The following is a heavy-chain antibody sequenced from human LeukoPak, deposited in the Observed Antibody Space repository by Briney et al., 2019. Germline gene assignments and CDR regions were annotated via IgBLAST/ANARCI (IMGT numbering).Heavy chain of an antibody. J-gene: IGHJ4*02. V-gene: IGHV4-34*01. Sequence: SETLSLTCAVYGGSFSGYYWSRIRQPPGKGLEWIGEINHSGSTNYNPSLKSRVTISVDTSKNQFSLKLSSVTAADTAVYYCARGIRRQQLVRRMGIFFDYWGQGTLVTVSS. CDR2: INHSGST. CDR3: ARGIRRQQLVRRMGIFFDY. D-gene: IGHD6-13*01. CDR1: GGSFSGYY.